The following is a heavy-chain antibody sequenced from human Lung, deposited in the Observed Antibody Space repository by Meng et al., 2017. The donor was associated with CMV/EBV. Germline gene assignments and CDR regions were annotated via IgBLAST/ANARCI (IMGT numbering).Heavy chain of an antibody. CDR3: ARDRTPDIVVPPYYYYGMDV. V-gene: IGHV1-18*01. Sequence: ASVXVSXKASGYTFTSYGISWVRQAPGQGLEWMGWISAYNGNTNYAQKLQGRVTMTTDTSTSTAYMELRSLRSDDTAVYYCARDRTPDIVVPPYYYYGMDVWGQGXTVTVSS. J-gene: IGHJ6*02. D-gene: IGHD2-2*01. CDR1: GYTFTSYG. CDR2: ISAYNGNT.